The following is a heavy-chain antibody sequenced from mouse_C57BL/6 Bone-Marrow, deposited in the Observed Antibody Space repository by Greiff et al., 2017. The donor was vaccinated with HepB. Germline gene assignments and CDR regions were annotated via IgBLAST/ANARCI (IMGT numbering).Heavy chain of an antibody. CDR2: IYPRSGNT. V-gene: IGHV1-81*01. CDR1: GYTFTSYG. CDR3: ARRGVLRSYYFDY. D-gene: IGHD1-1*01. Sequence: LQESGAELARPGASVKLSCKASGYTFTSYGISWVKQRTGQGLEWIGEIYPRSGNTYYNEKFKGKATLTADKSSSTAYMELRSLTSEDSAVYFCARRGVLRSYYFDYWGQGTTLTVSS. J-gene: IGHJ2*01.